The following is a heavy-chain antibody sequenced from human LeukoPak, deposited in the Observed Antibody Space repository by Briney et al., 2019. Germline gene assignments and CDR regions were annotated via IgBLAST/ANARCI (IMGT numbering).Heavy chain of an antibody. CDR3: ARADSSGWYHDY. CDR2: IIPIFGTA. CDR1: GYTFTDYY. J-gene: IGHJ4*02. D-gene: IGHD6-19*01. Sequence: GASVKVSCKASGYTFTDYYMHWVRQAPGQGLEWMGGIIPIFGTANYAQKFQGRVTITTDESTSTAYMELSSLRSEDTAVYYCARADSSGWYHDYWGQGTLVTVSS. V-gene: IGHV1-69*05.